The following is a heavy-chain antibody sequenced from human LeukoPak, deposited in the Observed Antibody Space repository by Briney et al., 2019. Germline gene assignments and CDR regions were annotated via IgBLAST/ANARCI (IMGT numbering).Heavy chain of an antibody. CDR1: GFTFGSYE. CDR2: ISSSGSTI. D-gene: IGHD6-13*01. Sequence: GGSRRLSCAAPGFTFGSYEMNWVRQAPGKGLEWVSYISSSGSTIYYADSVKGRFTISRDNAKNSLYLQMNSLRAEDTALYYCARGLIGSWYGQGDYWGQGTLVTVS. J-gene: IGHJ4*02. V-gene: IGHV3-48*03. CDR3: ARGLIGSWYGQGDY.